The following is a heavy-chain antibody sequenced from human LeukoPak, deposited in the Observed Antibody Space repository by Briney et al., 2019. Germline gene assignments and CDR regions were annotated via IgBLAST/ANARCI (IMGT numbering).Heavy chain of an antibody. J-gene: IGHJ2*01. CDR1: GGTFSSYA. V-gene: IGHV1-69*04. D-gene: IGHD2-15*01. CDR2: IIPILGIA. Sequence: ASVKVSCKASGGTFSSYAISWVRQAPGQGLEWMGRIIPILGIANYAQKFQGRVTITADKSTSTAYMEPSSLRSEDTAVYYCARDGSRGGWYFDLWGRGTLVTVSS. CDR3: ARDGSRGGWYFDL.